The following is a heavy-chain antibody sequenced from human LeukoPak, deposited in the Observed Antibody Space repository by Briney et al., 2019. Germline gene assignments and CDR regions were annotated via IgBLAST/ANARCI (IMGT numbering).Heavy chain of an antibody. D-gene: IGHD2-15*01. Sequence: SETLSLTCTVSDGAIAGYSWSWIRQAPGKGLEWIGYIYYSGDTNYNPSLQSRVTVSVDTSKNQFSLRLTSVSAADTAVYYCARVVDCSGGSCYPHFDYWGQGTLVTVSS. CDR2: IYYSGDT. V-gene: IGHV4-59*12. CDR1: DGAIAGYS. J-gene: IGHJ4*02. CDR3: ARVVDCSGGSCYPHFDY.